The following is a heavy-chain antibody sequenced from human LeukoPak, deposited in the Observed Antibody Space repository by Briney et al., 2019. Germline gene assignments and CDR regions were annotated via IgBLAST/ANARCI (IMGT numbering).Heavy chain of an antibody. V-gene: IGHV3-11*01. D-gene: IGHD5-18*01. CDR3: ARDPVDTALDGDFDY. CDR1: GFTFSDHA. CDR2: ISSSGSTI. J-gene: IGHJ4*02. Sequence: GGSLRLSCAASGFTFSDHAMSWIRQAPGKGLEWVSYISSSGSTIYYADSVKGRFTISRDNAKNSLYLQMNSLRAEDTAVYYCARDPVDTALDGDFDYWGQGTLVTVSS.